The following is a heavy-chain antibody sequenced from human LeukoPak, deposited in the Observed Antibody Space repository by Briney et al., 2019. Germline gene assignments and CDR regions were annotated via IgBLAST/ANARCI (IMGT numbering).Heavy chain of an antibody. V-gene: IGHV4-39*07. CDR2: IYYSGST. CDR3: ASPTYILTGYYRQDAFDI. CDR1: GGSISSSSYY. Sequence: NPPETLSLTCTVSGGSISSSSYYWGWIRQPPGKGLEWIGSIYYSGSTYYNPSLKSRVTISVDTSKNQFSLKLSSVTAADTAVYHCASPTYILTGYYRQDAFDIWGQGTMVTVSS. J-gene: IGHJ3*02. D-gene: IGHD3-9*01.